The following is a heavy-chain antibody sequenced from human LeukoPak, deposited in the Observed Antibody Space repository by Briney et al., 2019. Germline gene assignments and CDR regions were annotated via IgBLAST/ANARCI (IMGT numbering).Heavy chain of an antibody. V-gene: IGHV3-30*18. D-gene: IGHD1-26*01. CDR2: ISYDGSNK. J-gene: IGHJ4*02. CDR1: GFTFSSYG. Sequence: GGSLRLSCAASGFTFSSYGMHWVRQAPGEGLEWVAVISYDGSNKYYADSVKGRFTISRDNSKNTLYLQMNSLRAEDTAVYYCAKDIYRIVGATTKFGIGYWGQGTLVTVSS. CDR3: AKDIYRIVGATTKFGIGY.